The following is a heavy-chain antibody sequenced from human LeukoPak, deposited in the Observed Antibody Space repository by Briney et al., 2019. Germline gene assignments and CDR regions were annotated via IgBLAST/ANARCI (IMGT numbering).Heavy chain of an antibody. CDR3: ARYMVRGVFDY. CDR1: GYSISSGYY. Sequence: SETLSLTCTVSGYSISSGYYWGWIRQPPGKGLEWIGSIYHSGSTYYNPSLKSRVTISVDTSKNQFSLKLSSVTAADTAVYYCARYMVRGVFDYWGQGTLVTVSS. J-gene: IGHJ4*02. D-gene: IGHD3-10*01. V-gene: IGHV4-38-2*02. CDR2: IYHSGST.